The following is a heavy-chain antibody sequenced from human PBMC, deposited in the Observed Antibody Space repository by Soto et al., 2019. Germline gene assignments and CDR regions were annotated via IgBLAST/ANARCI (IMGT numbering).Heavy chain of an antibody. D-gene: IGHD3-3*01. Sequence: GRSLRLSCASSVFTFISYWMHWVRQAPGKGLVWVSRINSDGSSTSYADSVKGRFTISRDNAKNTLYLQMNSLRAEDTAVYYCARDHYDFWSGYSNYFDYWGQGTLVTVSS. CDR3: ARDHYDFWSGYSNYFDY. CDR2: INSDGSST. J-gene: IGHJ4*02. V-gene: IGHV3-74*01. CDR1: VFTFISYW.